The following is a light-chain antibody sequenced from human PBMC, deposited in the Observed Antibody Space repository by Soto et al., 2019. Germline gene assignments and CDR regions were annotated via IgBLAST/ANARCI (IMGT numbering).Light chain of an antibody. J-gene: IGKJ1*01. CDR3: QQYGSLSWT. V-gene: IGKV3-20*01. CDR2: GAS. CDR1: QNVDSNY. Sequence: EIVLTQSPGTLSLSPGERATLSCRASQNVDSNYLAWYQQKPGQAPRMIIFGASGSSTGIPYRFSGSGSGTDFTLTISRLEPEDFAVYYCQQYGSLSWTFGQGKKVEIK.